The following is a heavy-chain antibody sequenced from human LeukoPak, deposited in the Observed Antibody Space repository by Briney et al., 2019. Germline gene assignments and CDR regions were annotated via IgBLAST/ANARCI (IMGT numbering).Heavy chain of an antibody. J-gene: IGHJ6*03. Sequence: ASVKVPCKASGYTFTSYNINWVRQATGQGLEWMGWMNPNSGNTGYAQKFQGRVTMTRNTSISTAYMELSSLRSEDTAVYYCARGVLRFLEWLPRYYYYYYMDVWGKGTTVTVSS. CDR1: GYTFTSYN. V-gene: IGHV1-8*01. CDR3: ARGVLRFLEWLPRYYYYYYMDV. CDR2: MNPNSGNT. D-gene: IGHD3-3*01.